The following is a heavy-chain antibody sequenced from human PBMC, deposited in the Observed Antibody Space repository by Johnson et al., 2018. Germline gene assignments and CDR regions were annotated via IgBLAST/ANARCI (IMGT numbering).Heavy chain of an antibody. J-gene: IGHJ3*02. D-gene: IGHD6-13*01. CDR1: GFTFSNYG. Sequence: QVQLVQSGGGVVQPGRSLRLSCAASGFTFSNYGMHWVRQAPGKGLEWVAVIWYDGSNKYYADSVKGRFTISRDNSKNTLYLQMNSLRAEDTAVYYCAREKTAAAAFDIWGQGTMVTVSS. V-gene: IGHV3-33*01. CDR2: IWYDGSNK. CDR3: AREKTAAAAFDI.